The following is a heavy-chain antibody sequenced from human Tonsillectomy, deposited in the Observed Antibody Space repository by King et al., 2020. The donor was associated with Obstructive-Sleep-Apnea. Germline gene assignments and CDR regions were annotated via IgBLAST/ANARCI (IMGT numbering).Heavy chain of an antibody. CDR3: ARVYSSGWQPNWYFDL. J-gene: IGHJ2*01. D-gene: IGHD6-19*01. Sequence: LQLQESGPGLVKPSETLSLTCTVSVDSISSSSYYWGWIRQPPGKGLEWIGSIYYSGCTYSNPSLKCRVTRSVDTSKNQFSLKLSSVTAADTAVYYCARVYSSGWQPNWYFDLWGRGTLVTVSS. CDR2: IYYSGCT. CDR1: VDSISSSSYY. V-gene: IGHV4-39*07.